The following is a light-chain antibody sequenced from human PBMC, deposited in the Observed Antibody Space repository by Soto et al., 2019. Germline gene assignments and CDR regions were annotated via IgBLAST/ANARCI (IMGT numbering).Light chain of an antibody. CDR3: EQYADYPRT. J-gene: IGKJ4*01. CDR2: KAS. Sequence: DIQMTQSPSTLSASVGDRVTITCRASRSISSWLAWYQQKPGKAPNLLIYKASNLQSGVPSRFSGSGSGTEFTLIISSLQPDDFATYYCEQYADYPRTFGGGTKVDIK. CDR1: RSISSW. V-gene: IGKV1-5*03.